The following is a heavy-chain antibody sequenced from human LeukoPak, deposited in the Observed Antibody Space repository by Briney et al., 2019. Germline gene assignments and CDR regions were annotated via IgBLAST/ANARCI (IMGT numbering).Heavy chain of an antibody. CDR2: TSSDGSST. CDR1: GFTFRSYW. CDR3: ARQGYLDFDY. V-gene: IGHV3-74*01. J-gene: IGHJ4*02. Sequence: GGSLRLSCAASGFTFRSYWMHWVRQAPEKGLVWVSRTSSDGSSTSYADSVKGRFTISRDNAKNTLYLQMNSLRAEDTAVYYCARQGYLDFDYWGQGTLVTVSS. D-gene: IGHD5-18*01.